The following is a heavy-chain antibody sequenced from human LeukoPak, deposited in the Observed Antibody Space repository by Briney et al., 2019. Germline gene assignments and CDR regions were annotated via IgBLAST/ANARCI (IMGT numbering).Heavy chain of an antibody. CDR2: ISYDGSNK. Sequence: GGSLRLSCAASGFTFSSYAMHWVRQAPGKGLEWVAVISYDGSNKYYADSVKGRFTISRDNPKNTLYLQMNSLRAEDTAVYYCASLQSFWGQGTLVTVSS. V-gene: IGHV3-30-3*01. CDR3: ASLQSF. J-gene: IGHJ4*02. CDR1: GFTFSSYA. D-gene: IGHD5-24*01.